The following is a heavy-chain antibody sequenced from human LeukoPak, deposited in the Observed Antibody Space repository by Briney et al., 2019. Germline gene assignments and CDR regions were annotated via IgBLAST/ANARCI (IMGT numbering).Heavy chain of an antibody. CDR3: ARDGEITIFGVGDFDY. V-gene: IGHV3-21*01. J-gene: IGHJ4*02. CDR2: ISSSSSYI. Sequence: PGGSLRLSCAASGFTFSSYSMNWVRQAPGKGLEWVSSISSSSSYIYYADSVKGRFTISRDNAKNSLYLQMNSLRAEDTAVYYCARDGEITIFGVGDFDYWRQGTLVTVSS. CDR1: GFTFSSYS. D-gene: IGHD3-3*01.